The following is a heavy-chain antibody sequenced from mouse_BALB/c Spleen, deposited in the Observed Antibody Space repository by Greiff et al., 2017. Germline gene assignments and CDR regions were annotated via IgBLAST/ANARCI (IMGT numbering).Heavy chain of an antibody. CDR2: ISSGSSTI. Sequence: DVKLVESGGGLVQPGESLKLSCAASGFTFSSFGMHWVRQAPEKGLEWVAYISSGSSTIYYADTVKGRFTISRDNPKNTLFLQMTSLRSEDTAMYYCARDDYDVFAYWGQGTLVTVSA. J-gene: IGHJ3*01. V-gene: IGHV5-17*02. CDR3: ARDDYDVFAY. CDR1: GFTFSSFG. D-gene: IGHD2-4*01.